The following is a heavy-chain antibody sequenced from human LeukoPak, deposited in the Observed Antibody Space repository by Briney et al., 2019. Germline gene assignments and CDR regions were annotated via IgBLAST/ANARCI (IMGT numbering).Heavy chain of an antibody. V-gene: IGHV4-59*08. CDR1: GGSISSYY. D-gene: IGHD1-26*01. CDR2: IYYSGST. J-gene: IGHJ4*02. CDR3: ARSGRGDDY. Sequence: SETLSLTCTVSGGSISSYYWSWIRQPPGKGLEWIGYIYYSGSTSYNPSLKSRVTISIDTSKNQFSLKLSSVTAADTAVYYCARSGRGDDYWGQGTLVTVSS.